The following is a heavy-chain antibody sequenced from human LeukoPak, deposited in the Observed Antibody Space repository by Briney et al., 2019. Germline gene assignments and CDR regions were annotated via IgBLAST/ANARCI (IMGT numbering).Heavy chain of an antibody. Sequence: PGGSLRLSSAELRFTFCASWMSCGRQAPGKGLEWVANIKRDGSEKYYVDSVKGRFTISRDNAKNSLDLQMNSLGAEETAVYYCLRQIFWGQGTLVTVSS. J-gene: IGHJ4*02. CDR3: LRQIF. CDR1: RFTFCASW. D-gene: IGHD3-3*01. CDR2: IKRDGSEK. V-gene: IGHV3-7*05.